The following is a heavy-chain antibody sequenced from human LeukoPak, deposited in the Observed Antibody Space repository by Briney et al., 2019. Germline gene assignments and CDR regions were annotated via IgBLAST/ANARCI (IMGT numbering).Heavy chain of an antibody. J-gene: IGHJ3*02. CDR2: ISGSGGST. Sequence: PGGSLRLSCAASGLTFSSYAASWVRQAPGKGLEWVSAISGSGGSTYYADSVKGRFTISRDNSKNTLYLQMNSLRAEDTAVYYCAKDQTILGAFDIWGQGTMVTLSS. CDR1: GLTFSSYA. V-gene: IGHV3-23*01. CDR3: AKDQTILGAFDI. D-gene: IGHD3-3*01.